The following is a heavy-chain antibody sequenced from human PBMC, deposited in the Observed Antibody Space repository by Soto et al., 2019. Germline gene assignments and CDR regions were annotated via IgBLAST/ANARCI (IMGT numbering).Heavy chain of an antibody. CDR1: GFTFSTTG. V-gene: IGHV3-23*01. J-gene: IGHJ4*02. CDR2: IGPDPSNT. D-gene: IGHD2-21*01. Sequence: EVQLLESGGALVQPGGSLRLSCTTSGFTFSTTGMLWLRQPPGKGLEWVSAIGPDPSNTKYTDSVKGRFIISRDNSKNSVFRQMTSPGAEDTALYYCTTARHCSRDACPAAEWGQGTLITVSS. CDR3: TTARHCSRDACPAAE.